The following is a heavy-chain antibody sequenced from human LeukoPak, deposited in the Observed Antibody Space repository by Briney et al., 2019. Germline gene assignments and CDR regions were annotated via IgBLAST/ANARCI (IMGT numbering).Heavy chain of an antibody. Sequence: ASVKVSCKASGYTFTSYDINWVRQATGHGLEWMGWMNPNSGNTGYAQKFQGRVTMTRNTSISTAYMELSSLRSEDAAVYYCARGPWGSNLPEGYWGQGTLVTVSS. CDR3: ARGPWGSNLPEGY. CDR2: MNPNSGNT. D-gene: IGHD3-16*01. CDR1: GYTFTSYD. J-gene: IGHJ4*02. V-gene: IGHV1-8*02.